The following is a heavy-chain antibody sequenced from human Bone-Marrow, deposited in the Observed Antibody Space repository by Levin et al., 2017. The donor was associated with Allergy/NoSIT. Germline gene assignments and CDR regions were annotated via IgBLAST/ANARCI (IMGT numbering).Heavy chain of an antibody. J-gene: IGHJ6*02. Sequence: GESLKISCKASGYTFTSYDINWVRQATGQGLEWMGWMNPNSGNTGYAQKFQGRVTMTRNTSISTAYMELSSLRSEDTAVYYCARLPGYCSGGSCYSGWYYYYGMDVWGQGTTVTVSS. CDR2: MNPNSGNT. CDR1: GYTFTSYD. D-gene: IGHD2-15*01. V-gene: IGHV1-8*01. CDR3: ARLPGYCSGGSCYSGWYYYYGMDV.